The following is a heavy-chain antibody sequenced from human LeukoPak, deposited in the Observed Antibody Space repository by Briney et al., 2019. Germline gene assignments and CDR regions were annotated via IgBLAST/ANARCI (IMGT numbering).Heavy chain of an antibody. V-gene: IGHV4-30-4*01. CDR2: IYYSGST. Sequence: PSQTLSLTCTVSGGSISSGDYYWSWIRQPPGKGLEWIGYIYYSGSTYNNPSLKSRVTISVDTSKNQFSLKLSSVTAADTAVYYCARELYTAMAFDYWGQGTLVTVSS. CDR1: GGSISSGDYY. D-gene: IGHD5-18*01. CDR3: ARELYTAMAFDY. J-gene: IGHJ4*02.